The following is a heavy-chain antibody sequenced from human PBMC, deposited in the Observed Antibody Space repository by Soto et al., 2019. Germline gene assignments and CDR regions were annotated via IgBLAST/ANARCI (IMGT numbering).Heavy chain of an antibody. CDR2: ISAHIGNT. CDR1: GYAFTTYG. V-gene: IGHV1-18*01. D-gene: IGHD1-1*01. Sequence: QVHLVQSGAEVKKPGASVKVSCKGSGYAFTTYGITWVRQAPGQGLEWMGWISAHIGNTNYAQQLQGRVTVTSYTSTSPAYMELRRLRSDDTAVYYCARGRYGDYWGQGALVTGSS. J-gene: IGHJ4*02. CDR3: ARGRYGDY.